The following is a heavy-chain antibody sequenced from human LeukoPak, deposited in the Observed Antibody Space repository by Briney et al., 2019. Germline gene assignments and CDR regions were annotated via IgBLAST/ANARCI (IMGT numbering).Heavy chain of an antibody. J-gene: IGHJ4*02. CDR3: AREYDSSGYPQRLNY. Sequence: ASVKVSCKASGGTFSSYAISWVRQAPGQGLEWMGRIIPIFGIANYAQKFQSRVTITADKSTSTAYMELSSLRSEDTAVYYCAREYDSSGYPQRLNYWGQGTLVTVSS. CDR1: GGTFSSYA. D-gene: IGHD3-22*01. CDR2: IIPIFGIA. V-gene: IGHV1-69*04.